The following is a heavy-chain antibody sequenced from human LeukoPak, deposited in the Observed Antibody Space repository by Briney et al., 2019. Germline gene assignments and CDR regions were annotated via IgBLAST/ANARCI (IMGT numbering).Heavy chain of an antibody. Sequence: GGSLRLSCAVSGFTFSKAWMSWVRQTPGKGLEWVGRILSNIDGGTTDYAAPVKGRFTISRDDSNSIAYLQMNSLIIEDTAVYFCTRDPHYYHGNPHDFWGQGTRVTVSS. CDR2: ILSNIDGGTT. CDR3: TRDPHYYHGNPHDF. J-gene: IGHJ4*02. V-gene: IGHV3-15*01. D-gene: IGHD4-23*01. CDR1: GFTFSKAW.